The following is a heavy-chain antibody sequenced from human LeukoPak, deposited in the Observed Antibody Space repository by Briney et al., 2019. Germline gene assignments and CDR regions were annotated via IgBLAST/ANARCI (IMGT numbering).Heavy chain of an antibody. J-gene: IGHJ4*02. CDR1: GGSISSYY. D-gene: IGHD4-23*01. Sequence: SETLSLTCTVSGGSISSYYWSWIRQPPGKGLEWIGYIYYSGSTNYNPSLKSRVTISVDTSKNQFSLKLSSVTAADTAVYYCVSDYGGNSGLFDCWGQGTLVTVSS. CDR3: VSDYGGNSGLFDC. V-gene: IGHV4-59*01. CDR2: IYYSGST.